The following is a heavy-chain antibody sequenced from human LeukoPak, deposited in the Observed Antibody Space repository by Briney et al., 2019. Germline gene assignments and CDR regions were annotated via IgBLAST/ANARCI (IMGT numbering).Heavy chain of an antibody. CDR1: GGSISSYY. V-gene: IGHV4-4*07. Sequence: PSETLSPTCTVSGGSISSYYWSWIRQPAGKGLEWIGRIYTSGSTNYNPSLKSRVTMSVDTSKNQFSLKLSSVTAADTAVYYCARGYCSGGSCYPSGFDYWGQGTLVTVSS. CDR2: IYTSGST. D-gene: IGHD2-15*01. CDR3: ARGYCSGGSCYPSGFDY. J-gene: IGHJ4*02.